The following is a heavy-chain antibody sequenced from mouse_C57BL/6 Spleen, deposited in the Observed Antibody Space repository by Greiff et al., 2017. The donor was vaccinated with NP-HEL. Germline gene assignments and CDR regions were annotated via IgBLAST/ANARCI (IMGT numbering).Heavy chain of an antibody. J-gene: IGHJ2*01. D-gene: IGHD1-1*01. Sequence: VQLQQSGPELVKPGASVKISCKASGYSFTGYYMNWVKQSPEKSLEWIGEINPSTGGTTFNQKFKAKATLTVYKSSSTAYMQLKGLTSEDSAVYYCARYYYGSSLDYWGQGTTLTVSS. CDR2: INPSTGGT. CDR3: ARYYYGSSLDY. CDR1: GYSFTGYY. V-gene: IGHV1-42*01.